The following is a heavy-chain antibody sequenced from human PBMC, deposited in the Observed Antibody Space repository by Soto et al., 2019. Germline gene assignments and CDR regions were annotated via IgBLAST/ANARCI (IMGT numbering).Heavy chain of an antibody. CDR2: IIPIFGTA. Sequence: SVKVSCKASGGTFSSYAISWVRQAPGQGLEWMGGIIPIFGTANYAQKFQGRVTITADESTSTAYMELSSLRSEDTAVYYCARQYCGSTSCLYYYYYYGMDVWGQGTTVTVSS. CDR1: GGTFSSYA. V-gene: IGHV1-69*13. CDR3: ARQYCGSTSCLYYYYYYGMDV. J-gene: IGHJ6*02. D-gene: IGHD2-2*01.